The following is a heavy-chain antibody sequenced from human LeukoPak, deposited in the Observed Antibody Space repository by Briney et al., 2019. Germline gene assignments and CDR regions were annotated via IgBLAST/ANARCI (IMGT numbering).Heavy chain of an antibody. J-gene: IGHJ4*02. D-gene: IGHD3-22*01. CDR3: ARGSVYYGDSSVYFDY. Sequence: PSETLSLTCAVYGGSFSGYFWTYVRQPPGKGLEWIGEINHRGSNNYNPSLKSRVTISVDTSKNEFSLRLSSVTAADTAVYYCARGSVYYGDSSVYFDYWGQGTLVTVSS. V-gene: IGHV4-34*01. CDR1: GGSFSGYF. CDR2: INHRGSN.